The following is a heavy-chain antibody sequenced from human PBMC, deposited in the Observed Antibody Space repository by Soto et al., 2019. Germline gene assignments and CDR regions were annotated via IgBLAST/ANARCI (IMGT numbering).Heavy chain of an antibody. V-gene: IGHV3-66*01. CDR1: GLTFTNNY. J-gene: IGHJ4*02. CDR3: ANAPGFGAQDYFDS. CDR2: IYAGGTT. Sequence: EVQLVESGGGLVQPGGSLRLSCTGSGLTFTNNYMTWVRQAPGKGLEWVSIIYAGGTTYYADSVKGRFTISRDTSKNTLFLQMNSLRAEDTAVYFCANAPGFGAQDYFDSWGQGTLVTVSS. D-gene: IGHD3-3*01.